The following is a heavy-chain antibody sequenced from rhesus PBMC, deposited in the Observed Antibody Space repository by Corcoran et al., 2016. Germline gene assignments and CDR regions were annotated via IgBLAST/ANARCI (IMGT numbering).Heavy chain of an antibody. CDR2: RPTGNGKS. J-gene: IGHJ4*01. CDR3: AREKTTVTTYLDF. CDR1: GVSASGDYG. Sequence: QVQLQESGPGLLKPSDTLSLTCAVSGVSASGDYGWGFVRQPPGQGLEWIGSRPTGNGKSYYNPSLKNRVTISTDTSKSQFSLRLTSVTAADTAVYYCAREKTTVTTYLDFWGQGVLVTVSS. D-gene: IGHD4-35*01. V-gene: IGHV4-127*01.